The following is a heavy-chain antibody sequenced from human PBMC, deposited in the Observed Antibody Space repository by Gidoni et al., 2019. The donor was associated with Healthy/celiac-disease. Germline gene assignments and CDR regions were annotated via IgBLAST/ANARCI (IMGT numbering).Heavy chain of an antibody. V-gene: IGHV4-59*01. Sequence: QVQLQESGPGLVKPSETLSPTSTVSAGSISSYYWRWIRQPPGKGLEWIGYIYYSGSTNYNPSLKSRVTISVDTSKNQFSLKLSSVTAADTAVYYCARDPGGHSSFDYWGQGTLVTVSS. J-gene: IGHJ4*02. CDR2: IYYSGST. D-gene: IGHD5-18*01. CDR1: AGSISSYY. CDR3: ARDPGGHSSFDY.